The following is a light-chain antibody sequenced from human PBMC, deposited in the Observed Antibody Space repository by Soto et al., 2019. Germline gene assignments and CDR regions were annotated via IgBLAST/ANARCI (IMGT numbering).Light chain of an antibody. CDR1: SSNIGAGYD. CDR3: QSYDSSLSGYV. V-gene: IGLV1-40*01. Sequence: QYVLTQPPSVSGAPGQRVTISCTGSSSNIGAGYDVHWYQQLPGTAPKLLIYGNSNRPSGVPDRVSGSKSGTSASLAITGLQAEDEADYYCQSYDSSLSGYVFGTGTKLTVL. CDR2: GNS. J-gene: IGLJ1*01.